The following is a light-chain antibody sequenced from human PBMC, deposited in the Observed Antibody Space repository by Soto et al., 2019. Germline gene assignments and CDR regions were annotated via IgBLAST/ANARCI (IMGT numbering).Light chain of an antibody. CDR1: QSVSSS. J-gene: IGKJ1*01. CDR2: GAS. CDR3: QQYNNWPRT. Sequence: IMMTQSPATLSVSPGERATLSCRASQSVSSSLAWYQHKPGQAPRLLIYGASTRATGIPARFSGSGSGTEFTLTISSLQSEDFAVYYCQQYNNWPRTFGQGTKVDIK. V-gene: IGKV3-15*01.